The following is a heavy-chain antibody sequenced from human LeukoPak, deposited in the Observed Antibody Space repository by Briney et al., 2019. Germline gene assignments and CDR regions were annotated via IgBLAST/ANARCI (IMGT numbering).Heavy chain of an antibody. CDR1: GYTFTGYY. CDR2: INPNSGGT. J-gene: IGHJ3*02. D-gene: IGHD2-8*01. Sequence: ASVKVSCKASGYTFTGYYMHWVRQAPGQGLEWMGRINPNSGGTNYAQKFQGRVTMTRDTSISTAYMELSRLRSDDTAVYYCARSLYGRDAFDIWGQGTTVTVSS. V-gene: IGHV1-2*06. CDR3: ARSLYGRDAFDI.